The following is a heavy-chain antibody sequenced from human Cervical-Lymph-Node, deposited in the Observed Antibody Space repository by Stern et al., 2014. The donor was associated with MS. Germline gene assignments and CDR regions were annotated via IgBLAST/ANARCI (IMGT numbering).Heavy chain of an antibody. CDR1: GGSIRSSH. CDR3: ARGGTTYYYYGMDV. V-gene: IGHV4-59*01. D-gene: IGHD1-7*01. Sequence: QVQLQESGPGLVTPSETLSLTCTVYGGSIRSSHWSWIRQPPAKGLGSSVYIYYSGSTNYNPSLKSRVTISVDTSKNQFSLKLSSVTAADTAVYYCARGGTTYYYYGMDVWGQGTTVTVSS. J-gene: IGHJ6*02. CDR2: IYYSGST.